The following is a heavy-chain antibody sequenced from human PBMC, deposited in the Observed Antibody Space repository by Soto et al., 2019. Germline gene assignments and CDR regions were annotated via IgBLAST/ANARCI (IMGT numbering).Heavy chain of an antibody. J-gene: IGHJ6*02. CDR3: GNGLLISYDILSGIQLVYV. D-gene: IGHD3-9*01. Sequence: QVQLVESGGGVVQPGRSLRLSCAASGFTFSSYGMHWVRQAPGKGLEWVAVISYDGSNKYYADSVKGRFTISRDNSKNTLYLQMNSLRAEDTAVYYCGNGLLISYDILSGIQLVYVWGQGTTVTVSS. CDR2: ISYDGSNK. CDR1: GFTFSSYG. V-gene: IGHV3-30*18.